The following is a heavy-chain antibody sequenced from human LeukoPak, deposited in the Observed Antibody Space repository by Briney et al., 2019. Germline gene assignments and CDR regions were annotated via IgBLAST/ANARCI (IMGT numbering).Heavy chain of an antibody. CDR1: GGSISSYY. Sequence: SETLSLTCTVSGGSISSYYWSWIRQPPGKGLEWIGYIYYSGSTNYNPSLKSRVTISVDTSKNQFSLKLSSVTAADTAVYYCARESSWSGFFDYWGQGTLVTVSS. CDR3: ARESSWSGFFDY. D-gene: IGHD3-3*01. V-gene: IGHV4-59*01. CDR2: IYYSGST. J-gene: IGHJ4*02.